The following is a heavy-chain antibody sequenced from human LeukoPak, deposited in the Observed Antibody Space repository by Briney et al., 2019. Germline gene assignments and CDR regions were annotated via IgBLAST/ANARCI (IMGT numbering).Heavy chain of an antibody. V-gene: IGHV1-69*13. Sequence: GASVNVSCKASGGTFSSYAMSWVRQAPGQGLEWMGGIIPIFGTANYAQKFQGRVTITADESTSTAYMELSSLRSEDTAVYYCARGGGRDILTRLMAPIFDYWGQGTLVTVSS. CDR2: IIPIFGTA. CDR3: ARGGGRDILTRLMAPIFDY. CDR1: GGTFSSYA. D-gene: IGHD3-9*01. J-gene: IGHJ4*02.